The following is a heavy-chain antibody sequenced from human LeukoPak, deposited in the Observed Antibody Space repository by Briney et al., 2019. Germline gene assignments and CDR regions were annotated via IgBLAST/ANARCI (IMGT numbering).Heavy chain of an antibody. J-gene: IGHJ4*02. CDR3: ARLSKGRYFDYIFDY. CDR2: IYYTGST. CDR1: GGSVSSTEFY. V-gene: IGHV4-39*01. D-gene: IGHD3-9*01. Sequence: PSETLSLTCTVSGGSVSSTEFYWGWIRQPPGKGLQWIGNIYYTGSTYYNPPLNSRVTMSVDTSQNQISLKMTSVTAADTAVYYCARLSKGRYFDYIFDYWGQGTLVTVSS.